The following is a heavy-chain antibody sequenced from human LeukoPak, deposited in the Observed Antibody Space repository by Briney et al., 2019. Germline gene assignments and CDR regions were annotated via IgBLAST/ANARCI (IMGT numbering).Heavy chain of an antibody. V-gene: IGHV3-21*01. Sequence: GGSLRLSCAASGFSFISYSMNWVRQAPGKGLEWVSTISSDSTYIYYADSMKGRLTISRDNAKKSLYLQMNSLRAEDTAIYYCARGATTTRFGRFDPWGQGTLVTVSS. CDR1: GFSFISYS. CDR3: ARGATTTRFGRFDP. CDR2: ISSDSTYI. D-gene: IGHD4-17*01. J-gene: IGHJ5*02.